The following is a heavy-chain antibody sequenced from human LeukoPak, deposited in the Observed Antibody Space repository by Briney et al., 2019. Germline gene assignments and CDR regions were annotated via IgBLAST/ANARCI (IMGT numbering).Heavy chain of an antibody. Sequence: SVKVSCKASGGTFSSYAISWVRQAPGQGLEWMGGIIPIFGTANYAQKFQGRVTITADESTSTAYMELSSLRSEDTAVYYCARDRSIIAVAGPDSYYYYYGMDVWGQGTTVTVSS. CDR1: GGTFSSYA. CDR3: ARDRSIIAVAGPDSYYYYYGMDV. J-gene: IGHJ6*02. D-gene: IGHD6-19*01. V-gene: IGHV1-69*01. CDR2: IIPIFGTA.